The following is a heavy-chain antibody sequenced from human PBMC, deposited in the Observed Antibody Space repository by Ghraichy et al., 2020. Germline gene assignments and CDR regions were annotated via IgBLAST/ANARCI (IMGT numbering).Heavy chain of an antibody. CDR1: GFTLSNYW. J-gene: IGHJ4*02. D-gene: IGHD2-15*01. CDR2: INSYGSST. V-gene: IGHV3-74*01. CDR3: AREYCSGGRCFFGTGGSHFDY. Sequence: GGSLRLSCAASGFTLSNYWMHWVRQSPGKGLVWGSRINSYGSSTLYADSVKGRFTISRDNAKSTLDLQMNSLRAEETAVYYCAREYCSGGRCFFGTGGSHFDYWGQGTLVTVSS.